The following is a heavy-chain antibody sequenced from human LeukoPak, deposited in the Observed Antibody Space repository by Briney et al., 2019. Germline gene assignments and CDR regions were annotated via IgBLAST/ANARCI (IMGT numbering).Heavy chain of an antibody. V-gene: IGHV4-59*01. Sequence: PSETLSLTCTVSGGSISSYYWSWIRQPPGKGLEGIGYIYYSGSTNYNPSLKSRVTISVDTSKNQFSLKLSSVTAADTAVYYCARALVGATMPEIDYWGQGTLVTVSS. J-gene: IGHJ4*02. CDR2: IYYSGST. CDR3: ARALVGATMPEIDY. CDR1: GGSISSYY. D-gene: IGHD1-26*01.